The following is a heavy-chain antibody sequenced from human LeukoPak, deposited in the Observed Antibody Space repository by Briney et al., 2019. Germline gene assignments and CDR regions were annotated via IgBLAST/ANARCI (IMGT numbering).Heavy chain of an antibody. J-gene: IGHJ4*02. CDR1: GFTLSSYA. V-gene: IGHV3-23*01. D-gene: IGHD6-13*01. CDR2: ISGSGGST. CDR3: AKDLAGNFDY. Sequence: GGSLTLSCAASGFTLSSYAMSWVRQAPGKGLEWVSAISGSGGSTYYADSVKGRFTISRDNSKNTLYLQMNSLRAEDTAVYYCAKDLAGNFDYWGQGTLVTVSS.